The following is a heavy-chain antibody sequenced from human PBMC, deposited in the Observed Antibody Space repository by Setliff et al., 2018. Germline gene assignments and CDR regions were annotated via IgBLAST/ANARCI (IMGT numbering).Heavy chain of an antibody. V-gene: IGHV1-18*01. CDR3: ARWATVTTENAFDI. D-gene: IGHD4-17*01. Sequence: GASVKVSCKASGYTFRNYAFAWVRQAPGQGLEWVVWISVYNGDTNYAQKFQGRVTITADKSTSTAYMELSSLRSEDTAVYYCARWATVTTENAFDIWGQGTMVTVSS. J-gene: IGHJ3*02. CDR2: ISVYNGDT. CDR1: GYTFRNYA.